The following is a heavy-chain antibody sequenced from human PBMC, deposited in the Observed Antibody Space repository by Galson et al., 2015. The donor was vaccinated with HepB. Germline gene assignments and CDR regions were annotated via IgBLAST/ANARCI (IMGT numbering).Heavy chain of an antibody. V-gene: IGHV4-59*02. D-gene: IGHD6-19*01. CDR1: GDSVRPFY. CDR3: ARTIVVAGKDFYYGMDV. CDR2: VYYDYGSTT. Sequence: ETLSLTCSVSGDSVRPFYWSWIRQPPGKGLEWIAGVYYDYGSTTTYSPSLKSRVTMSVDASKNQVSLRVSSVAAADTAVYYCARTIVVAGKDFYYGMDVWGQGTTVTVSS. J-gene: IGHJ6*02.